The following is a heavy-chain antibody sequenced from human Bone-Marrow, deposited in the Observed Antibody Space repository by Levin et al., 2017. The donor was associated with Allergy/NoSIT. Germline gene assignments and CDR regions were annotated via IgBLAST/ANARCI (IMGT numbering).Heavy chain of an antibody. J-gene: IGHJ5*02. CDR3: AKHRGAGFDP. D-gene: IGHD1-1*01. CDR2: IDERGST. Sequence: SETLSLTCAVSGGSISSSTWWSWVRQPPEKGLEWIGQIDERGSTSYNPSLRSRVTIFIDESKTQFSLQLRSVTAADTAVYFCAKHRGAGFDPWGQGTLVTVSS. CDR1: GGSISSSTW. V-gene: IGHV4-4*02.